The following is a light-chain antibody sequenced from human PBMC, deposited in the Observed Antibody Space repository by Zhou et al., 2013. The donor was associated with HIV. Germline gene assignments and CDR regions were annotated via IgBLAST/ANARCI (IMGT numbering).Light chain of an antibody. CDR1: QSVSSTY. Sequence: EIVLTQSPGTLSFSPGERATLSCRASQSVSSTYLAWYQQKPGQAPRLLIYGSSSRATGIPDRFSGSGSGTDFTLTINRLEPEDFAVYYCQQYGSSPRTFGQGAKVDIK. J-gene: IGKJ1*01. V-gene: IGKV3-20*01. CDR2: GSS. CDR3: QQYGSSPRT.